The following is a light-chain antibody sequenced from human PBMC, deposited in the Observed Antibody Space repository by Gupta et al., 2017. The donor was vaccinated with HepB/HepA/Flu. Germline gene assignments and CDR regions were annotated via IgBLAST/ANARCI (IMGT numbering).Light chain of an antibody. V-gene: IGKV4-1*01. J-gene: IGKJ5*01. CDR3: QQKDSSQST. CDR1: QTILNRSNNENH. Sequence: DIVMNQSPDSLAVSLGERATINCKSSQTILNRSNNENHLAWYQQKAGQPPKLLIYWASTRESGVPDRFSGSGSGTDFTLTISSLQAEDVAIYYCQQKDSSQSTFGKGPRVDIK. CDR2: WAS.